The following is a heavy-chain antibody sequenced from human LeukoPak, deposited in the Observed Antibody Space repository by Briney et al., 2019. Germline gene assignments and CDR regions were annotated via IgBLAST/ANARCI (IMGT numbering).Heavy chain of an antibody. CDR2: IRSKAYGGTT. J-gene: IGHJ4*02. D-gene: IGHD2-2*02. Sequence: GRSLRLSCTASRFTFGDYAISWVRQAPGKGLEWVGFIRSKAYGGTTEYAASVKGRFTISRDDSKSIAYLQMNSLKTEDTAVYYCTRVYCSSTSCYRVLGFDYWGQGTLVTVSS. CDR1: RFTFGDYA. V-gene: IGHV3-49*04. CDR3: TRVYCSSTSCYRVLGFDY.